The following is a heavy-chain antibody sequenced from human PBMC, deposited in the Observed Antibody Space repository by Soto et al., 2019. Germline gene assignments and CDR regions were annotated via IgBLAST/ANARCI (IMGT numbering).Heavy chain of an antibody. CDR2: ISGYSGIT. Sequence: ASVKVSCKASGYTFTSYDINWVRQAPGQGLEWMGGISGYSGITNYAPSLQDRVTMTTDTSTSTGYMELRSLRSDDTAIFYCARDDASSSRARAFDLGGQGSMVLVSS. J-gene: IGHJ3*01. CDR3: ARDDASSSRARAFDL. V-gene: IGHV1-18*01. D-gene: IGHD6-13*01. CDR1: GYTFTSYD.